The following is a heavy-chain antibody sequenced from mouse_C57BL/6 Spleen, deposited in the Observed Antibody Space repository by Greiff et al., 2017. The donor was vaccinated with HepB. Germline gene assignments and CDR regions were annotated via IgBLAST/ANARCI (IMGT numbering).Heavy chain of an antibody. CDR2: FHPYNDDT. V-gene: IGHV1-47*01. D-gene: IGHD1-1*01. J-gene: IGHJ1*03. CDR1: GYTFTTYP. CDR3: ARGASSYGGNWYFDV. Sequence: VQGVESGAELVKPGASVKMSCKASGYTFTTYPIEWMKQNHGKSLEWIGNFHPYNDDTKYNEKFKGKATLTVEKSSSTVYLELSRLTSDDSAVYYCARGASSYGGNWYFDVWGTGTTVTVSS.